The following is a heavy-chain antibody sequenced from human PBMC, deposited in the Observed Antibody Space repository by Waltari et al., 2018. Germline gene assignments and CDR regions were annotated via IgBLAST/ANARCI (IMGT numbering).Heavy chain of an antibody. Sequence: EVQLVESGGGLVQPGGSLRLSCAASGFPFSSYSMNWVRQAPGKGLEWVSYISSSSSTIYYADSVKGRFTISRDNAKNSLYLQMNSLRAEDTAVYYCARDYVWGSYRPFDYWGQGTLVTVSS. D-gene: IGHD3-16*02. V-gene: IGHV3-48*01. CDR3: ARDYVWGSYRPFDY. CDR1: GFPFSSYS. CDR2: ISSSSSTI. J-gene: IGHJ4*02.